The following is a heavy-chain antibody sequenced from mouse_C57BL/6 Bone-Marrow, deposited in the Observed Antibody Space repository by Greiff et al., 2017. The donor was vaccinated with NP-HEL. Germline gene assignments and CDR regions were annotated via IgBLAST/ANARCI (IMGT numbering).Heavy chain of an antibody. CDR2: IDPSDSYT. CDR3: ARAYYGNYYAMDY. D-gene: IGHD2-10*01. Sequence: VQLQQPGAELVRPGTSVKLSCKAPGYTFTSYWMHWVKQRPGQGLEWIGVIDPSDSYTNYNQKFKGKATLTVDTSSSTAYMQLSSLTSEDSAVYYCARAYYGNYYAMDYWGQGTSVTVSS. V-gene: IGHV1-59*01. CDR1: GYTFTSYW. J-gene: IGHJ4*01.